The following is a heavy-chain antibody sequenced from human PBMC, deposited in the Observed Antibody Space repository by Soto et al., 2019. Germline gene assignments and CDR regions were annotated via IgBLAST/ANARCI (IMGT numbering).Heavy chain of an antibody. D-gene: IGHD3-16*01. CDR3: TRGLYNYEALMGY. J-gene: IGHJ4*02. Sequence: EVQLVESGGGLVQPGGSLRLSCAAFGFTFSPHWMHWIRQAPGKGLVWVSRINHDGSSTNYADSVKGRFTISRDNAKNTLYLQMNSLRAEDTAVYFCTRGLYNYEALMGYWGQGTLVTVSS. CDR1: GFTFSPHW. V-gene: IGHV3-74*01. CDR2: INHDGSST.